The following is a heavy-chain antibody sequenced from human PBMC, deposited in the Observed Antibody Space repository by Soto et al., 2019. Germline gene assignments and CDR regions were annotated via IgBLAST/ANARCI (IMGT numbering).Heavy chain of an antibody. CDR2: IIPIFGTA. Sequence: SVKVSCKASGGTFSRYAISWVRQAPGQGLEWMGGIIPIFGTANYAQKFQGRVTITADESTSTAYMELSSLRSEDTAVYYCASDVVPAAISTRYYVMDVWGQGTTVTVSS. J-gene: IGHJ6*02. CDR3: ASDVVPAAISTRYYVMDV. V-gene: IGHV1-69*13. D-gene: IGHD2-2*02. CDR1: GGTFSRYA.